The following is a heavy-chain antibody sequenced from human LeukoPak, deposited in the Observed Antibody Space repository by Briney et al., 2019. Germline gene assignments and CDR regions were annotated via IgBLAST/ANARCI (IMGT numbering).Heavy chain of an antibody. J-gene: IGHJ4*02. D-gene: IGHD3-10*01. V-gene: IGHV4-34*01. Sequence: SETLSLTCAVYGGSFSGYYWSWIRQPPGKGLEWIGEINHSGSTNYNPSLKSRVTISVDTSKNQFSLKLSSVTAADTAVYYCARRWDRGSGVFDYWGQGTLVTVDS. CDR3: ARRWDRGSGVFDY. CDR2: INHSGST. CDR1: GGSFSGYY.